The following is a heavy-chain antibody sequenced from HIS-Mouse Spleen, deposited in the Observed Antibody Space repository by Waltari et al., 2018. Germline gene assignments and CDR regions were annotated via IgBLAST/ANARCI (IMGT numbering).Heavy chain of an antibody. CDR1: GFTFISYG. CDR3: AKDKHHAFDY. J-gene: IGHJ4*02. CDR2: ISYDGSNK. V-gene: IGHV3-30*18. Sequence: QVQLVESGGGVVQPGRSLRRSCAASGFTFISYGMHWVRQAPGKGLEWVAVISYDGSNKYYADSVKGRFTISRDNSKNTLYLQMNSLRAEDTAVYYCAKDKHHAFDYWGQGTLVTVSS.